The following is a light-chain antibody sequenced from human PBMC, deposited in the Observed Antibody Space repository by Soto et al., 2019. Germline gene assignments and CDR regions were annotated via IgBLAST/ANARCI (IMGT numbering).Light chain of an antibody. CDR2: AAS. J-gene: IGKJ1*01. CDR3: QQYGNSPQT. Sequence: EIVLTQSPGPLSLSPGERATLSCRSSQTVSSSFLAWYQQTPGQAPRLLIYAASSRATGIPDRFSGSGSGTDCTLTISRLEPEDVAVYYCQQYGNSPQTLGQGTKVDIK. CDR1: QTVSSSF. V-gene: IGKV3-20*01.